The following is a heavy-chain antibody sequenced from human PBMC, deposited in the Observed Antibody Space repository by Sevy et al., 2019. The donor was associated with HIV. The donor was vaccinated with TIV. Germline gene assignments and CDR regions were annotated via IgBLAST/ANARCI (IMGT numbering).Heavy chain of an antibody. CDR1: GLSISGSYW. V-gene: IGHV4-4*02. J-gene: IGHJ4*02. CDR3: AAVAGTDILGYYCEF. CDR2: IYYRGTT. Sequence: SETLSLTCHVSGLSISGSYWWSWVRQPPGKGLEWIGDIYYRGTTNYNPSLKSRVTISVDNSKNQFSLKVSSVTAADSAVYFCAAVAGTDILGYYCEFWGQGTLVTVSS. D-gene: IGHD6-19*01.